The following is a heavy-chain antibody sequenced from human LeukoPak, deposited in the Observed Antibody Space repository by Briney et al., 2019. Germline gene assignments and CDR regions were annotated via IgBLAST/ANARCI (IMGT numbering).Heavy chain of an antibody. Sequence: SETLSLTCAVYGGSFSGYYWSWIRQPPGKGLEWIGEINHSGSTNYNPSLKSRVTISVDTSKNQFSLKLSSVTAADAAVYYCARYSSRAFDYWGQGTLVTVSS. V-gene: IGHV4-34*01. CDR3: ARYSSRAFDY. D-gene: IGHD6-13*01. CDR1: GGSFSGYY. CDR2: INHSGST. J-gene: IGHJ4*02.